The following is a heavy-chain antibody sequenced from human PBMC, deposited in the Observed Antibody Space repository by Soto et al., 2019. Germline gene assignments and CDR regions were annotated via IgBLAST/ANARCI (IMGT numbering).Heavy chain of an antibody. Sequence: EVQLLESGGGLVQPGGSLRLSCAASGFTFSSYAMSWVRQAPGKGLEWVSAISGSGGSTYYADSVKGRFTISRDNSKNTLYLQMNSLRAEDTAVYYCAKLVYCSGGSCYGYFQHWGQGTLVTVSS. V-gene: IGHV3-23*01. CDR2: ISGSGGST. CDR1: GFTFSSYA. CDR3: AKLVYCSGGSCYGYFQH. J-gene: IGHJ1*01. D-gene: IGHD2-15*01.